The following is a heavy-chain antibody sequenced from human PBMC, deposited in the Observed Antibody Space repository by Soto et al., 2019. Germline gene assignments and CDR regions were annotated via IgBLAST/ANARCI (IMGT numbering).Heavy chain of an antibody. J-gene: IGHJ6*03. Sequence: GQSLRLSCAASAFTLSSYAMSWVRQPPEKGLEWVSAISGSGGSTYYADSVKGRFTISRDNSKNTLYLQMNSLRAEDTAVYYCANYRRRQVGLKYFLAVWGKGSSDPGSS. CDR2: ISGSGGST. D-gene: IGHD3-16*02. CDR1: AFTLSSYA. CDR3: ANYRRRQVGLKYFLAV. V-gene: IGHV3-23*01.